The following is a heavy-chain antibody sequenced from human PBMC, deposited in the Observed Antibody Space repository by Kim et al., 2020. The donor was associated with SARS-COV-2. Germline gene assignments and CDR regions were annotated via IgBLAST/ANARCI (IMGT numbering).Heavy chain of an antibody. CDR2: SRGGGGTL. Sequence: GGSLRLSCAVSGLKFSDAWMSWVRQALGKGLQWLGRSRGGGGTLDSPEPVKDRVSISRDDSKNTFYLHINDLSPEDTGLYYCTWETTIYYCLDVCCQGTT. CDR1: GLKFSDAW. J-gene: IGHJ6*02. CDR3: TWETTIYYCLDV. V-gene: IGHV3-15*01. D-gene: IGHD1-26*01.